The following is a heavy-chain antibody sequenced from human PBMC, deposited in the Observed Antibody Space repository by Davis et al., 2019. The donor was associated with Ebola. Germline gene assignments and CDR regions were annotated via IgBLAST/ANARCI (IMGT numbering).Heavy chain of an antibody. CDR3: ARAVGYSSGRYYWYFNL. CDR1: GGSISSHY. D-gene: IGHD6-19*01. CDR2: IHYSGSS. Sequence: PSETPSLTCTVSGGSISSHYWSWIRQPPGKGLEWIGSIHYSGSSYYSPSLKSRVPIPVDTSKNQFSLKLKSVTAADTAVYYCARAVGYSSGRYYWYFNLWGRGTLVTVSS. J-gene: IGHJ2*01. V-gene: IGHV4-59*11.